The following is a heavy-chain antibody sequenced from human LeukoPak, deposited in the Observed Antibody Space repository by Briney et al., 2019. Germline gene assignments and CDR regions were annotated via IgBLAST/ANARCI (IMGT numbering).Heavy chain of an antibody. D-gene: IGHD5-18*01. CDR2: IYPGDSDT. CDR3: ARHLRLWQNWFDP. V-gene: IGHV5-51*01. Sequence: GESLKISCKGSGYSFTNYWIGWVRQMPGKGPEWMGIIYPGDSDTRYSPSFQGQVIISADKYISTAYLQWSSLKASDTAMYYCARHLRLWQNWFDPWGEGTLVTVSS. J-gene: IGHJ5*02. CDR1: GYSFTNYW.